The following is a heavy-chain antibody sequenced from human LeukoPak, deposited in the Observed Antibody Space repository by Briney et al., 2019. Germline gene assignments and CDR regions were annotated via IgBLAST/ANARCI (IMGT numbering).Heavy chain of an antibody. J-gene: IGHJ6*02. CDR3: AKAASSSWPSYYYGMDV. D-gene: IGHD6-13*01. CDR2: ITGSGGNT. CDR1: GFIFSSYS. V-gene: IGHV3-23*01. Sequence: GGSLRLSCAASGFIFSSYSMSWVRQAPGMGLEWVAVITGSGGNTYYADSVKGRFTISKDNSKNTVYLQMSSLRVDDTAVYYCAKAASSSWPSYYYGMDVWGQGTTVTVSS.